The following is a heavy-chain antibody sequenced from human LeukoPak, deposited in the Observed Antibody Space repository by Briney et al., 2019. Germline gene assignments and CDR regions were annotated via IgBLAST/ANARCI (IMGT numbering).Heavy chain of an antibody. D-gene: IGHD3-22*01. CDR2: IYYSGST. Sequence: SETLSLTCTVSVGSISSSSYYWGWIRQPPGKGLEWIGSIYYSGSTYYNPSLKSRVTISLDTSQNQFCLEMRSVYAADTAVYYCARQGSGYYWGKYYFDYWGQGTLVTVSS. CDR1: VGSISSSSYY. J-gene: IGHJ4*02. V-gene: IGHV4-39*01. CDR3: ARQGSGYYWGKYYFDY.